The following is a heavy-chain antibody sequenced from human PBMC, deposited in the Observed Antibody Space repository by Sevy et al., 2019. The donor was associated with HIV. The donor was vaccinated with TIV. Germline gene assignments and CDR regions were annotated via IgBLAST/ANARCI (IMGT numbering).Heavy chain of an antibody. Sequence: GGSLRLSCEASGFIFSDYYMNWVRQAPGKGLEWISYIPSSGSSIFYADSVKGRFTISRDNAMNSLYLQMNSLRAEDTAVYYGVREVYAFDIWGQGTMVTVSS. J-gene: IGHJ3*02. CDR2: IPSSGSSI. CDR1: GFIFSDYY. CDR3: VREVYAFDI. V-gene: IGHV3-11*01.